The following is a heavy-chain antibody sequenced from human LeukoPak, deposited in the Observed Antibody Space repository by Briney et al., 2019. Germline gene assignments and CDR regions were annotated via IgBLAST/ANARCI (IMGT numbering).Heavy chain of an antibody. CDR1: GFTLSSYA. CDR3: AKNYYSSSPFDP. J-gene: IGHJ5*02. V-gene: IGHV3-23*01. D-gene: IGHD6-13*01. Sequence: PGGSLRLSCAAFGFTLSSYAMSWVRQAPGKGLEWVSAISGSGGSTYYADSVKGRFTISRDNSKNTLYLQMNSLRAEDTAVYYCAKNYYSSSPFDPWGQGTLVTVSS. CDR2: ISGSGGST.